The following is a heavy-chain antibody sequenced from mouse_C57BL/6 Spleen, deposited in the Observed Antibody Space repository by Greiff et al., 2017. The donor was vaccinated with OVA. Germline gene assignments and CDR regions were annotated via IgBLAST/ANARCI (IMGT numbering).Heavy chain of an antibody. V-gene: IGHV1-59*01. J-gene: IGHJ2*01. Sequence: QVQLQQPGAELVRPGTSVKLSCKASGYTFTSYWMHWVKQRPGQGLEWIGVIDPSDSYTNYNQKFKGKATLTVDTSSSTAYMQLSSLTSEDSAVYYCARTAQAYQGYYFDYWGQGTTLTVSS. CDR3: ARTAQAYQGYYFDY. CDR2: IDPSDSYT. D-gene: IGHD3-2*02. CDR1: GYTFTSYW.